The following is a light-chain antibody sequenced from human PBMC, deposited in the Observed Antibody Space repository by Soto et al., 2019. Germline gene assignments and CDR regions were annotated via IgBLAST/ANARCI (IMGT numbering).Light chain of an antibody. CDR3: QQYGYSRNLT. CDR2: GAS. CDR1: QSVSSNY. V-gene: IGKV3-20*01. J-gene: IGKJ4*01. Sequence: IVLTQSPGTLSLSPGERATLSCRAGQSVSSNYLAWYQQKPSQAPRLLIYGASSRATGIPDKFSGSGSGTDFTLTIDGLEPEDFAVYYCQQYGYSRNLTFGGGTKVDIK.